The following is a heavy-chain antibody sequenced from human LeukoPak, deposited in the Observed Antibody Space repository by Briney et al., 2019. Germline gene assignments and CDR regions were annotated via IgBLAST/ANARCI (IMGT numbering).Heavy chain of an antibody. CDR1: GFTFSSYW. D-gene: IGHD3-22*01. J-gene: IGHJ4*02. V-gene: IGHV3-48*04. CDR3: ANHYYDSSGYYSFDY. Sequence: GGSLRLSCAASGFTFSSYWMSWVRQAPGKGLEWVSYISSSGSTIYYADSVKGRFTISRDNAKNSLYLQMNSLRAEDTAVYYCANHYYDSSGYYSFDYWGQGTLVTVSS. CDR2: ISSSGSTI.